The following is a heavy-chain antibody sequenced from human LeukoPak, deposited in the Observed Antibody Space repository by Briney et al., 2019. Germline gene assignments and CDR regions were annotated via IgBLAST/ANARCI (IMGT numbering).Heavy chain of an antibody. CDR3: ARGLGYSYGYGIDN. CDR2: IWYDGSNK. CDR1: GFTFSSYG. D-gene: IGHD5-18*01. J-gene: IGHJ4*02. Sequence: GGSLRLSCAASGFTFSSYGMHWVRQAPGKGLEWVAVIWYDGSNKYYADSVKGRLTISRDNSMSTMYLQMNSLRDEDTALYYCARGLGYSYGYGIDNWGQGTLVTVSS. V-gene: IGHV3-33*01.